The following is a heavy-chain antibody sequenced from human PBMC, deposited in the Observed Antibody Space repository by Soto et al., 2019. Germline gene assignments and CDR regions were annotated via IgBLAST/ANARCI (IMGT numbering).Heavy chain of an antibody. Sequence: PGGSLRLSCEASGFTFSGFDMHWVRQPTGKGLEWVSSIGTAGDTYYAVSVKGRFTISRDNAKNSLSLQMNSLRAGDMAVYFCAKSQEIGTHFLDSWGQGTQVTVS. D-gene: IGHD6-13*01. CDR3: AKSQEIGTHFLDS. CDR1: GFTFSGFD. J-gene: IGHJ4*02. V-gene: IGHV3-13*01. CDR2: IGTAGDT.